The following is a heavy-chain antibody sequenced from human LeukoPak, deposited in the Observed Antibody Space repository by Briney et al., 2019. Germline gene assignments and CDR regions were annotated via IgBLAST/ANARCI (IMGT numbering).Heavy chain of an antibody. Sequence: PGGSLGLSLSASGFTFSSYAMHWVRQAPGKGLEYVSTISSSGGSTYYIDSVKGRFTISRDSSKNTLYLQMSSLRAEDTAVYYCAFLGGGWLDAFDIWGQGTMVTVSS. CDR3: AFLGGGWLDAFDI. J-gene: IGHJ3*02. CDR2: ISSSGGST. CDR1: GFTFSSYA. V-gene: IGHV3-64D*09. D-gene: IGHD5-24*01.